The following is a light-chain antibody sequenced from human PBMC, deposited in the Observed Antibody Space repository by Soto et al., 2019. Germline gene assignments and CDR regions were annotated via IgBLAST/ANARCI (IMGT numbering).Light chain of an antibody. CDR2: AAS. CDR1: QNINKY. Sequence: DIQMTQSPSSLSASLGDRVTITCRASQNINKYLNWYQHKPGKAPSLLIYAASSLHTGVPRRFSGSGAGTYFTLTIASLQHDDLATYYCQQTYSAPGTFGRGTKVEIK. CDR3: QQTYSAPGT. J-gene: IGKJ1*01. V-gene: IGKV1-39*01.